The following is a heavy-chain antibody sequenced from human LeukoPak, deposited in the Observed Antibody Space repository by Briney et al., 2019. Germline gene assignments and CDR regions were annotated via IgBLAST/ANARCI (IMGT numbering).Heavy chain of an antibody. CDR2: ISYDGSNK. V-gene: IGHV3-30*18. D-gene: IGHD4-11*01. J-gene: IGHJ6*02. CDR1: GFTFSSYG. Sequence: PGGSPRLSCAASGFTFSSYGMHWVRQAPGKGLEWVAVISYDGSNKYYADSVKGRFTISRDNSKNTLYLQMNSLRAEDTAVYYCAKDGGPYSMYYYYGMDVWGQGTTVTVSS. CDR3: AKDGGPYSMYYYYGMDV.